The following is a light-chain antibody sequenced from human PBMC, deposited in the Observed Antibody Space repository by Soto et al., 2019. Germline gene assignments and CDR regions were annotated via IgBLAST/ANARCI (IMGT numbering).Light chain of an antibody. CDR3: MQGLQIRYT. CDR1: QSLLNSNGYNF. J-gene: IGKJ2*01. Sequence: DIVMTQSPLSLPVTPGEPASISCRSSQSLLNSNGYNFLDWYLQKPVQSPQLLIYLGSNRASGVPDRFSGSGSGTDFTLKISRVEAEDVGVYYCMQGLQIRYTFGQGTNLEIK. V-gene: IGKV2-28*01. CDR2: LGS.